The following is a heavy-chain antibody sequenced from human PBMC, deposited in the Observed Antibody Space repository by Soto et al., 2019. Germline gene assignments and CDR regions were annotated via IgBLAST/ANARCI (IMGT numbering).Heavy chain of an antibody. CDR1: GGFVSSGSYY. Sequence: QVQLQQWGAGLLKPSETLSLTCAVYGGFVSSGSYYWSWIRQPPGKGLEWIGEMSHSGVTHFNPSLKSRVTISVDTSKNQFSRKMSSVTAADTALYYCARVERGTATTVVDAFDIWGPGTMVTVSS. V-gene: IGHV4-34*01. CDR2: MSHSGVT. D-gene: IGHD1-1*01. CDR3: ARVERGTATTVVDAFDI. J-gene: IGHJ3*02.